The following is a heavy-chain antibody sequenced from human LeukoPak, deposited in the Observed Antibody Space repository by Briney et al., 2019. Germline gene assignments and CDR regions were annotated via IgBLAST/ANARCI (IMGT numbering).Heavy chain of an antibody. CDR2: TYYRSKWYN. Sequence: SQTLSLTCAISRDSVSSNSAAWNWIRQSPSSGLEWLGRTYYRSKWYNDYAVSVKSRITINPDTSKNQFSLQLNSVTAEDTAVYYCARGGTYLFDYWGQGTLVTVSS. CDR1: RDSVSSNSAA. CDR3: ARGGTYLFDY. V-gene: IGHV6-1*01. D-gene: IGHD1-26*01. J-gene: IGHJ4*02.